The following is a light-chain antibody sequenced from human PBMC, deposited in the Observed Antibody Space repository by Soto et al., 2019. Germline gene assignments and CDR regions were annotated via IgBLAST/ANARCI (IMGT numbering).Light chain of an antibody. CDR1: SGHSSYA. Sequence: QPVLTQSPSASASLGASVKLTCTLSSGHSSYAIAWHQQQPEKGPRYLMKLNSDGSHSKGDGIPDRFSGSSSGAERYLTISSLQSEDEADYYCQTWGTGPVVFGGGTKLT. CDR2: LNSDGSH. J-gene: IGLJ2*01. CDR3: QTWGTGPVV. V-gene: IGLV4-69*01.